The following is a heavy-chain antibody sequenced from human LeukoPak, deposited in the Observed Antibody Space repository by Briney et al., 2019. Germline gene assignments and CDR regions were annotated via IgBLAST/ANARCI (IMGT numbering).Heavy chain of an antibody. Sequence: ASVKVSCKASGGTFSSYAISWVRQAPGQGLEWMGGIIPIFGTANYAQKFQGRVTITADESTSTAYMELSSLRSDDTAVYYCARDRRSGAPKYWGQGTLVTVSS. J-gene: IGHJ4*02. CDR1: GGTFSSYA. V-gene: IGHV1-69*01. CDR2: IIPIFGTA. CDR3: ARDRRSGAPKY. D-gene: IGHD6-19*01.